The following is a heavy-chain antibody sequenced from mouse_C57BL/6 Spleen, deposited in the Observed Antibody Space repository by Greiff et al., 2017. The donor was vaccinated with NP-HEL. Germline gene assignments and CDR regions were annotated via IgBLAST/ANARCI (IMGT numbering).Heavy chain of an antibody. V-gene: IGHV10-1*01. Sequence: EVQLVESGGGLVQPKGSLKLSCAASGFSFNTYAMNWVRQAPGKGLEWVARIRSKSNNYATYYADSVKDRFTISRDDSESMLYLQMNNVKTEDTAMYYCVGQSQGFAYWGQGTLVTVSA. CDR2: IRSKSNNYAT. CDR3: VGQSQGFAY. CDR1: GFSFNTYA. J-gene: IGHJ3*01.